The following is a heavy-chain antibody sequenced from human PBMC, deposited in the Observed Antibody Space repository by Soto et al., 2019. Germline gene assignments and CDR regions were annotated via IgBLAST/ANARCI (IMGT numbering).Heavy chain of an antibody. CDR2: IYYSGST. CDR1: GGSISSDDYY. D-gene: IGHD3-16*01. CDR3: ASHDYAHYGMDV. J-gene: IGHJ6*02. V-gene: IGHV4-30-4*01. Sequence: SETLSLTCTVSGGSISSDDYYWSWIRQPPGKGLEWIGYIYYSGSTYYNPSLKSRVTISVDTSKNQFSLKLSSVTAADTAVYYCASHDYAHYGMDVWGQGTTVT.